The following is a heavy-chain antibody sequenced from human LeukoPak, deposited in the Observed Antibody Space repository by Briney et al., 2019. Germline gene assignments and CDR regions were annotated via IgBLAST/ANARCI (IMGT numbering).Heavy chain of an antibody. V-gene: IGHV3-11*01. J-gene: IGHJ5*02. CDR1: GFTFSDYY. CDR3: ARDRGTRAPGSYSAPRGNWFDP. CDR2: ISSSGSTI. D-gene: IGHD3-10*01. Sequence: GGSLRLSCAASGFTFSDYYMSWIRQAPGKGLEWVSYISSSGSTIYYADSVKGRFTISRDNAKNSLYLQMNCLRAEDTAVYYCARDRGTRAPGSYSAPRGNWFDPWGQGTLVTVSS.